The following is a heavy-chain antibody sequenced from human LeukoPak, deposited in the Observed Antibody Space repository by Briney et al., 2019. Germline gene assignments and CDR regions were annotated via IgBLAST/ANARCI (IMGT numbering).Heavy chain of an antibody. J-gene: IGHJ4*02. CDR2: IIPIFGTA. D-gene: IGHD6-19*01. Sequence: SVKVSCTASGGTFSSYAISWVRQAPGQGLEWMGGIIPIFGTANYAQKFQGRVTITADESTSTAYMELSSLRSEDTAVYYCAREGIIAVAGWYDYWGQGTLVTVSS. CDR1: GGTFSSYA. V-gene: IGHV1-69*13. CDR3: AREGIIAVAGWYDY.